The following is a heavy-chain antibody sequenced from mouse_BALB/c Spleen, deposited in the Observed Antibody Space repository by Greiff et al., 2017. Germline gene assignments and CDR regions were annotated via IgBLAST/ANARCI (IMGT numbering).Heavy chain of an antibody. V-gene: IGHV5-6*01. J-gene: IGHJ3*01. CDR1: GFTFSSYG. Sequence: VQLQQSGGDLVKPGGSLKLSCAASGFTFSSYGMSWVRQTPDKRLEWVATISSGGSYTYYPASVKGRFTISRDNAKNTLYLQMSSLKSEDTAMYYCARTKDDDSGFAYWGQGTLVTVSA. D-gene: IGHD2-13*01. CDR2: ISSGGSYT. CDR3: ARTKDDDSGFAY.